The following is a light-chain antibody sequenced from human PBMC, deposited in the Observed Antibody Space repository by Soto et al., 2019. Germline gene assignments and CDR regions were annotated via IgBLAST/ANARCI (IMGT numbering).Light chain of an antibody. V-gene: IGLV2-8*01. Sequence: QSVLTQPPSASGSPGQSVTISCTGTSSDVGAYNYVSWYQQHAGKAPKLVIYEVTKRPSGVPDRFSGSKSANTASLTVSGLQAEDEADYYCSSFASSNTGVFGGGTKVTV. J-gene: IGLJ3*02. CDR2: EVT. CDR1: SSDVGAYNY. CDR3: SSFASSNTGV.